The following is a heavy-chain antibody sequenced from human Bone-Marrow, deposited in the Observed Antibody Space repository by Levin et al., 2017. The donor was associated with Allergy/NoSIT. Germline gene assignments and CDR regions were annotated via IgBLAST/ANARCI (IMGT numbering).Heavy chain of an antibody. J-gene: IGHJ4*02. CDR2: ISYDGSNK. CDR3: ASADLRWAFLGY. Sequence: GGSLRLSCAASGFTFSSYAMHWVRQAPGKGLEWVAVISYDGSNKYYADSVKGRFTISRDNSKNTLYLQMNSLRAEDTAVYYCASADLRWAFLGYWGQGTLVTVSS. D-gene: IGHD3-3*01. V-gene: IGHV3-30*04. CDR1: GFTFSSYA.